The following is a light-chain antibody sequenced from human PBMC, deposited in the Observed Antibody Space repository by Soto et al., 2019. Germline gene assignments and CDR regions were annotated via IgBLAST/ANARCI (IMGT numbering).Light chain of an antibody. V-gene: IGKV3-20*01. Sequence: EIVLTQSPGTLSLSPGEGATLSCRASQSVNSNYLAWFQQKPGQAPRLLIYSTSNRATVIPDRFSGSGSGTDFTLTISRLEPEDFVVYYCQQYDKSPWTFGQGTKVEIK. CDR1: QSVNSNY. CDR2: STS. J-gene: IGKJ1*01. CDR3: QQYDKSPWT.